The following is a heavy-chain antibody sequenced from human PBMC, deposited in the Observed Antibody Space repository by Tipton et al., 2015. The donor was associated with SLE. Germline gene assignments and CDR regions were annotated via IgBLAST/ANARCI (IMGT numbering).Heavy chain of an antibody. CDR1: GFTFDDYT. CDR2: ISWDGGST. D-gene: IGHD4-23*01. V-gene: IGHV3-43*01. Sequence: SLRLSCAASGFTFDDYTMHWVRQAPGKGLEWVSLISWDGGSTYYADSVKGRFTISRDNSKNSLYLQMNSLRTEDTALYYCAKGEPVGYYMDVWGKGTTVTVSS. CDR3: AKGEPVGYYMDV. J-gene: IGHJ6*03.